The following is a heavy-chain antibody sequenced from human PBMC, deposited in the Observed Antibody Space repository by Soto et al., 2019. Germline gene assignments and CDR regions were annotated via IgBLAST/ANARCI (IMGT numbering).Heavy chain of an antibody. V-gene: IGHV4-30-4*01. CDR2: IYYSGST. Sequence: TLSLACTVSGGSISSGEYYWSWIRQPPGKGLEWIGYIYYSGSTYYNPSLKSRVTISVDTSKNQFSLKLSSVTAADTAVYYCARNLFRGPVGSPFDYWGQGTLVTVSS. CDR1: GGSISSGEYY. D-gene: IGHD1-26*01. J-gene: IGHJ4*02. CDR3: ARNLFRGPVGSPFDY.